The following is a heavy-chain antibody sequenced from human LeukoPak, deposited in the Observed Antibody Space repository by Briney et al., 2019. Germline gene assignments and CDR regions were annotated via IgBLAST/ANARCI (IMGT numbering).Heavy chain of an antibody. CDR3: ARDYGEGGYYFDY. CDR1: GFTFSTYW. J-gene: IGHJ4*02. D-gene: IGHD4-17*01. V-gene: IGHV3-74*01. CDR2: ISSDRSST. Sequence: PGGSLRLSCAASGFTFSTYWMHWVRQAPGKGLVWLSRISSDRSSTNYADSVKGRFTISRDNAKNTLYLQMNSLRAEDTAVYYCARDYGEGGYYFDYWGQGTLVTVSS.